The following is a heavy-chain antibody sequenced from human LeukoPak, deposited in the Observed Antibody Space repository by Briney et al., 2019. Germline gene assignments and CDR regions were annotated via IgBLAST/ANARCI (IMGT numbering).Heavy chain of an antibody. CDR3: ASLDSANMFLDY. CDR2: INHSGST. J-gene: IGHJ4*02. CDR1: GGSFSGYY. D-gene: IGHD3/OR15-3a*01. V-gene: IGHV4-34*01. Sequence: SETLSLTCAVYGGSFSGYYWSWIRQPPGKGLEWIGEINHSGSTNYNPSLKSRVTISVDTSKNQFSLKLSSVTAADTAVYYCASLDSANMFLDYWGQGTLVTVSS.